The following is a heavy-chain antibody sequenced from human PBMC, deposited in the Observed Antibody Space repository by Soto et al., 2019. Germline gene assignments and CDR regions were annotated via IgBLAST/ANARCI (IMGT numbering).Heavy chain of an antibody. CDR3: AKARIVVVPAAIPPDFDY. D-gene: IGHD2-2*02. V-gene: IGHV3-9*01. CDR1: GFTFDDYA. J-gene: IGHJ4*02. CDR2: ISWNSGSI. Sequence: VQLVESGGGLVQPGRSLRLSCAASGFTFDDYAMHWVRQAPGKGLEWVSGISWNSGSIGYADSVKGRFTISRDNAKNSLYLQMNSLRAEDTALYYCAKARIVVVPAAIPPDFDYWGQGTLVTVSS.